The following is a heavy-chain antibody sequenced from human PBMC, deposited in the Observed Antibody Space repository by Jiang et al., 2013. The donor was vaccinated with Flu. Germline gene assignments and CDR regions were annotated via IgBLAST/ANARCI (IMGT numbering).Heavy chain of an antibody. Sequence: GSGLVKPSETLSLTCTVSGGSVSSGSYYWSWIRQPPGKGLEWIGYIYYSGSTNYNPSLKSRVTISVDTSKNQFSLKLSSVTAADTAVYYCARELLWFGEFKWFDPGAREPWSPSPQ. CDR1: GGSVSSGSYY. CDR3: ARELLWFGEFKWFDP. CDR2: IYYSGST. D-gene: IGHD3-10*01. J-gene: IGHJ5*02. V-gene: IGHV4-61*01.